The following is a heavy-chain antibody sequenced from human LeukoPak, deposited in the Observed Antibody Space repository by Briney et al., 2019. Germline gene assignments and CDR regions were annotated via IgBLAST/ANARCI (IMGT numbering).Heavy chain of an antibody. J-gene: IGHJ4*02. CDR3: ARDEGVGERGAY. D-gene: IGHD3-16*01. V-gene: IGHV1-18*01. CDR1: GYTFRSYG. Sequence: GASVKVSCKASGYTFRSYGLSWVRQAPGQGLEWLGWISAYNGDTRYEQNFQGRVTLTTDTSTTTAYMELRSLRSDDTAMYYCARDEGVGERGAYWGQGTLVTVSS. CDR2: ISAYNGDT.